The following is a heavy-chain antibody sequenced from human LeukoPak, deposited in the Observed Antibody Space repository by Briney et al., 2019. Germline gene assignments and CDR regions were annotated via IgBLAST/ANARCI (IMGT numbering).Heavy chain of an antibody. Sequence: GGSLRLSCAASGFTFSSYAMTWVRQAPGKGLDWVSAISGSGGSTYYADSVKGRFTISRDNSKNTLYLQMNSLRAEDTAVYYCAKVFYGDYAYYFDYWGQGTLVTVSS. D-gene: IGHD4-17*01. J-gene: IGHJ4*02. CDR3: AKVFYGDYAYYFDY. CDR1: GFTFSSYA. CDR2: ISGSGGST. V-gene: IGHV3-23*01.